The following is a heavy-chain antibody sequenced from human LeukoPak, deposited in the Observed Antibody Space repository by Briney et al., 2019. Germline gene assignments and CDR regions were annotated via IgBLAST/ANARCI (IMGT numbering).Heavy chain of an antibody. D-gene: IGHD4-23*01. CDR2: IIPIFGTA. CDR1: GGTFSSYA. Sequence: GASVKVSCKASGGTFSSYAISWVRQAPGRGLEWMGGIIPIFGTANYAQKFQGRVTITADESTSTAYMELSSLRSEDTAVYYCASPLSFNYGGNSLPYYLDYWGQGTLVTVSS. CDR3: ASPLSFNYGGNSLPYYLDY. J-gene: IGHJ4*02. V-gene: IGHV1-69*13.